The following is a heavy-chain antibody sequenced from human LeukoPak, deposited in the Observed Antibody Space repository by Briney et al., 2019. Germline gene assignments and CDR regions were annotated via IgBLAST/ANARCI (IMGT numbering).Heavy chain of an antibody. CDR3: ARHSVRWRYAMDV. CDR1: GRSISFF. J-gene: IGHJ6*02. V-gene: IGHV4-59*08. D-gene: IGHD5/OR15-5a*01. CDR2: IYQSGST. Sequence: SETLSLTCTVSGRSISFFWSWFRQSPGKGLEWIGQIYQSGSTDYNPSLRSRVTISRDTSKNQFSLQLTSVTAADTAVYYCARHSVRWRYAMDVWGQGTTVTVSS.